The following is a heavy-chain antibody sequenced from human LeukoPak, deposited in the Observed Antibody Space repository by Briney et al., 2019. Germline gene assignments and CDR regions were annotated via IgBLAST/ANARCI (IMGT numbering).Heavy chain of an antibody. Sequence: ASVKVSCKASGYTFRSHDINWVRQATGQGLEWMGWVSPKTGRTGYAQKFQGRVYMSTNASLSTAYMELSSLRSDDTAVYYCARGYCSGDNCYAGPNFDFWGQGTLVTVSS. CDR1: GYTFRSHD. CDR2: VSPKTGRT. D-gene: IGHD2-2*01. J-gene: IGHJ4*02. V-gene: IGHV1-8*01. CDR3: ARGYCSGDNCYAGPNFDF.